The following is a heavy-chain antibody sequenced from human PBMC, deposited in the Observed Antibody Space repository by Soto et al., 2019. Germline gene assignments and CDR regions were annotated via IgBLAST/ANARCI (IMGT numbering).Heavy chain of an antibody. CDR2: ISAYNGNT. CDR1: GYTFTSYG. D-gene: IGHD6-13*01. CDR3: ARISPWNSSSWYGYYYYGMDV. Sequence: QVQLVQSGAEVKKPGASVKVSCKASGYTFTSYGISWVRQAPGQGLEWMGWISAYNGNTNYAQKLQGRVTMTTDTSTSTAYMELRSLRSDDTAVYYCARISPWNSSSWYGYYYYGMDVWGQGTTVTVSS. V-gene: IGHV1-18*01. J-gene: IGHJ6*02.